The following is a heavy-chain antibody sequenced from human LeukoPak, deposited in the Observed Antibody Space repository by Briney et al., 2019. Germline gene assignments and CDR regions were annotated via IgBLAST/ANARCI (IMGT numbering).Heavy chain of an antibody. Sequence: SETLSLTCAVYGGSFSGYYWSWIRQPPGKGLEWFGEINHSGSTNYNPSPKSRVTISVDTSKNQFSLKLSSVTAADTAVYYCASGMTQGGHDAFDIWGQGTMVTVSS. V-gene: IGHV4-34*01. CDR3: ASGMTQGGHDAFDI. D-gene: IGHD2-21*02. CDR2: INHSGST. CDR1: GGSFSGYY. J-gene: IGHJ3*02.